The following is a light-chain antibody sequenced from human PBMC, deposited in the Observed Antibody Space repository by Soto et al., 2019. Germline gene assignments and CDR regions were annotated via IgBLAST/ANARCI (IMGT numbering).Light chain of an antibody. J-gene: IGLJ3*02. Sequence: QSVLTQPPSASGNPGQRVTLSCSGSSSNIGTNYVYWYQQLPGTAPKLLIFRNNQRPSGVPDRFSGSKSGTSASLAISGLRSQDEGDYYGASWDDSLSGWVFGGGTKLTVL. V-gene: IGLV1-47*01. CDR2: RNN. CDR3: ASWDDSLSGWV. CDR1: SSNIGTNY.